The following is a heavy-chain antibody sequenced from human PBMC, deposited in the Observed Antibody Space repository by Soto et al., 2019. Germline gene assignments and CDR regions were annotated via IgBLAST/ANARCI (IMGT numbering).Heavy chain of an antibody. V-gene: IGHV1-69*04. CDR2: IIPLLGIA. CDR1: GWTFSIYT. J-gene: IGHJ6*03. CDR3: ARDTVEPTLYYYMDV. Sequence: GASVKVSCKASGWTFSIYTISWVRQAPGQGLEWMGRIIPLLGIANYAQNFQGRVTITADKSTSTAYMELSSLRSEDTAVYYCARDTVEPTLYYYMDVWGKGTTVTVSS. D-gene: IGHD1-1*01.